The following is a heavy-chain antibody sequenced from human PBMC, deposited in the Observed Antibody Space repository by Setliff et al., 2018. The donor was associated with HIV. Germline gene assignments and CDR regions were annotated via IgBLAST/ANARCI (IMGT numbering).Heavy chain of an antibody. D-gene: IGHD2-21*01. J-gene: IGHJ4*02. V-gene: IGHV3-30*18. Sequence: GGSLRLSCAASGFTFSTHGMHWVRQAPGKGLEWVAIISYDGTSKHYADSVKGRFTISRDNSKNTLYLHMNNLRGDDTAVYYCAKGCGGAGFCYYADYWGQGTVVTVST. CDR2: ISYDGTSK. CDR3: AKGCGGAGFCYYADY. CDR1: GFTFSTHG.